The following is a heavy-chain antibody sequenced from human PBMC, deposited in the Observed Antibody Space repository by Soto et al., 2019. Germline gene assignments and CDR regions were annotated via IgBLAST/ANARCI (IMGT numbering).Heavy chain of an antibody. CDR3: ARQTHYGDYVYYYYMDV. J-gene: IGHJ6*03. Sequence: QLQLQESGPGLVKPSETLSLTCTVSGGPISSSSYYWGWIRQPPGKGLEWIGSIYYSGSTYYNPSLKSRVTRSVDTSKNQCSLKLSSVTAADTAVYYCARQTHYGDYVYYYYMDVWGKGTTVTVSS. CDR1: GGPISSSSYY. CDR2: IYYSGST. D-gene: IGHD4-17*01. V-gene: IGHV4-39*01.